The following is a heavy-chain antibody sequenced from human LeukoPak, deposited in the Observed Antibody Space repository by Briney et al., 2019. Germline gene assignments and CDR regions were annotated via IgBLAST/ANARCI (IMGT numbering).Heavy chain of an antibody. V-gene: IGHV4-59*01. CDR1: GGYISSYY. Sequence: SETLSLTCTVSGGYISSYYWSWIRQPPGKGLEWIGYIYYSGSTNYNPSLKSRVTISVDTSKNQFSLKLSSVTAADTAVYYCARYFDWDYYFDYWGQGTLVTVSS. CDR3: ARYFDWDYYFDY. CDR2: IYYSGST. J-gene: IGHJ4*02. D-gene: IGHD3-9*01.